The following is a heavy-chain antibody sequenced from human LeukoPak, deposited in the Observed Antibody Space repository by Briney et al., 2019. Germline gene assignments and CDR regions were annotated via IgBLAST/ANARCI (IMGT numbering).Heavy chain of an antibody. CDR1: GGSISSYY. CDR3: AREGVIGGANYYYYYGMDV. V-gene: IGHV4-4*07. CDR2: IYTSGST. D-gene: IGHD1-26*01. J-gene: IGHJ6*02. Sequence: SETLSLTCTVSGGSISSYYWSWIRQPAGKGLEWIGRIYTSGSTNYNPSLKSRVTMSVDTSKNQFSLKLSSVTAADTAVYYCAREGVIGGANYYYYYGMDVWGQGTTVTVSS.